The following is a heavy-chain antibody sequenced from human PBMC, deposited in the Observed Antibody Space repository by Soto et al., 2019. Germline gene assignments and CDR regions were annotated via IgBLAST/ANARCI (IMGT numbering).Heavy chain of an antibody. CDR3: VREAYIGYGHASDH. J-gene: IGHJ4*02. D-gene: IGHD5-12*01. V-gene: IGHV4-59*01. CDR2: NYHSGTT. Sequence: SETLSLTCCVSGVTLSTYYWSWIRQPPGKRLEWIGYNYHSGTTNYNPSLKSRVTISVDTCKNQFSLRLTSLTAADTAIYYCVREAYIGYGHASDHWGQGTMVTFSS. CDR1: GVTLSTYY.